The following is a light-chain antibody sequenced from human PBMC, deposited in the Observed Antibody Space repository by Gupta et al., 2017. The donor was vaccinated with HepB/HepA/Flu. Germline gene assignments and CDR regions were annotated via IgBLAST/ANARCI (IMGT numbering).Light chain of an antibody. Sequence: EIVMTQSPATLSVSPGERVTLSCRASQSVSSNLAWYQHKPGQAPRLLIYGASTRATGIPARFSGSESGTEFTLTISSLQSEDFAVYYCQQYNNWPLCSFGQGTKLEIK. CDR1: QSVSSN. CDR2: GAS. CDR3: QQYNNWPLCS. V-gene: IGKV3-15*01. J-gene: IGKJ2*04.